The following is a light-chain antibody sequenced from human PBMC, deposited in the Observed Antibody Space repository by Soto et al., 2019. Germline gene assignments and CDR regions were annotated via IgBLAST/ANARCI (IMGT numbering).Light chain of an antibody. J-gene: IGKJ3*01. CDR3: QEHGNWPRRT. V-gene: IGKV3-11*01. CDR2: DTS. Sequence: EIVLTQSPASLSLSPGERATLSCRASESLYTYLAWFQQKPGQAPRLLIYDTSRRATGVPARFSGSGAGTDYTLTISSLEQEDFAVYYCQEHGNWPRRTFGPGTKVEI. CDR1: ESLYTY.